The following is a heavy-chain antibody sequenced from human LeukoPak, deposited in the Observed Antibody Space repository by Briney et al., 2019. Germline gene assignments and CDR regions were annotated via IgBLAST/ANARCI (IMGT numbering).Heavy chain of an antibody. Sequence: SETLSLTCTVSGGSISSYYWSWIRQPPGKGLEWIGYIYYSGSTNYNPSLKSRVTISVDTSKNQFSLKLSSVTAADTAVYYCARGGAYSKPYYYYGMDVWGQGTTVTVSS. J-gene: IGHJ6*02. V-gene: IGHV4-59*01. D-gene: IGHD4-11*01. CDR1: GGSISSYY. CDR3: ARGGAYSKPYYYYGMDV. CDR2: IYYSGST.